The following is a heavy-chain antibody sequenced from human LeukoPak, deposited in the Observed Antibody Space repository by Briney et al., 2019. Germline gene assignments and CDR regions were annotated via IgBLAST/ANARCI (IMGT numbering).Heavy chain of an antibody. V-gene: IGHV4-39*07. J-gene: IGHJ5*02. CDR1: GGSISSGGYY. CDR3: ARYDYGDYATDWFDP. CDR2: IYHSGST. D-gene: IGHD4-17*01. Sequence: SETLSLTCTVSGGSISSGGYYWGWIRQPPGKGLEWIGSIYHSGSTYYNPSLKSRVTISVDTSKNQFSLKLSSVTAADTAVYYCARYDYGDYATDWFDPWGQGTLVTVSS.